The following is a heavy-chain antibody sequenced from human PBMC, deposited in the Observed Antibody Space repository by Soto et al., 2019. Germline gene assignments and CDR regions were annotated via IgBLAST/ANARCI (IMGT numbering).Heavy chain of an antibody. V-gene: IGHV1-24*01. J-gene: IGHJ4*02. D-gene: IGHD2-15*01. Sequence: ASVKVSCKVSGYSLTKFSMHWVRQAPGKGLEWMGGFNPKDGEAIYPQKFQGRVTMTEDTSTDTAYMELSGLRSEDTAVYYCATDLIVLFPPPRNFFDYWGQGTPVTVSS. CDR2: FNPKDGEA. CDR3: ATDLIVLFPPPRNFFDY. CDR1: GYSLTKFS.